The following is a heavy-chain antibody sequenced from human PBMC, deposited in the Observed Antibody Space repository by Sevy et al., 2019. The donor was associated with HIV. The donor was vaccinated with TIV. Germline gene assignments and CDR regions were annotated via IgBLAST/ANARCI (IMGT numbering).Heavy chain of an antibody. CDR1: GFTFSSYA. Sequence: GGSLRLSCAASGFTFSSYAMNWVRQAPGKGLEWVSSISDGSFYIYYADSVKGRFAISRDNAKNSLYLQMNSLRAEDTAVYYCARATGTEALDAFDIWGQGTMVTVSS. J-gene: IGHJ3*02. V-gene: IGHV3-21*01. CDR2: ISDGSFYI. D-gene: IGHD1-1*01. CDR3: ARATGTEALDAFDI.